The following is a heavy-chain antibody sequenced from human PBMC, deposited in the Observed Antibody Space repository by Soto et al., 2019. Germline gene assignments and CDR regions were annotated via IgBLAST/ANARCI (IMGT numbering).Heavy chain of an antibody. CDR1: GYNFANYG. CDR3: ARDAAYNDFWGGVMELYSYNTDV. CDR2: INAHNGDT. V-gene: IGHV1-18*01. D-gene: IGHD3-3*01. Sequence: QVQLVQSEAEVKKPGASLKVSCRASGYNFANYGISWVRQAPGQGLEWMGWINAHNGDTKYAQKVQGRVTMTADTSTSTAYIEMWSLRSDDTAVYYCARDAAYNDFWGGVMELYSYNTDVWGQGTTVTV. J-gene: IGHJ6*02.